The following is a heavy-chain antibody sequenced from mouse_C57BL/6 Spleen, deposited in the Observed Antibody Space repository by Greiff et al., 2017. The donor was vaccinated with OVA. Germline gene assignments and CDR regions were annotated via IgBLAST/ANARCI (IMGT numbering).Heavy chain of an antibody. CDR1: GYTFTEYT. D-gene: IGHD1-1*01. Sequence: VQRVESGAELVKPGASVKLSCKASGYTFTEYTIHWVKQRSGQGLEWIGWFYPGSGSIKYNEKFKDKATLTADKSSSTVYMELSRLTSEDSAVYFCARHEERAATVGYCDVWGTGTTVTVSS. V-gene: IGHV1-62-2*01. CDR3: ARHEERAATVGYCDV. J-gene: IGHJ1*03. CDR2: FYPGSGSI.